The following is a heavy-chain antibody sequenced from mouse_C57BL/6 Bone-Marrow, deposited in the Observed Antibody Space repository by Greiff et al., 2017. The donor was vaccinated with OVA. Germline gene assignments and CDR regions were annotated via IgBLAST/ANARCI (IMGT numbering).Heavy chain of an antibody. V-gene: IGHV5-17*01. CDR3: ARPLRLRAMDY. J-gene: IGHJ4*01. CDR2: ISRGSSTI. D-gene: IGHD1-2*01. Sequence: EVQLEESGGGLVKPGASLKLSCAASGFTFSDYGMHWVRQAPGKGLEWVAYISRGSSTIYYADTVKGRFTITRDNAKNTLFLQLTSLRSEDTAVYYCARPLRLRAMDYWGQGTSGTVSS. CDR1: GFTFSDYG.